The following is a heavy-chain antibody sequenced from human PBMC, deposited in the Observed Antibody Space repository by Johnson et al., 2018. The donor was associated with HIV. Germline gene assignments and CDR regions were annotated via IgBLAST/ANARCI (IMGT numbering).Heavy chain of an antibody. CDR1: RFTFSSYS. CDR2: ISSNGGST. J-gene: IGHJ3*02. CDR3: ARAWRAPPDYGGNPGAFDI. V-gene: IGHV3-64*01. D-gene: IGHD4-23*01. Sequence: VQLVESGGGVVRPGGSLRLSCAASRFTFSSYSMHWVRQAPGRGLEYVSAISSNGGSTYYANSVKGRFTISRDNSKNTLYLQMGSLRAEDMAVYYCARAWRAPPDYGGNPGAFDIWGQGTMVTVSS.